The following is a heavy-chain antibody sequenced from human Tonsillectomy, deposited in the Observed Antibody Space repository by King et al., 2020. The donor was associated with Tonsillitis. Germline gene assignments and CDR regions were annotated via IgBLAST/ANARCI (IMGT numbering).Heavy chain of an antibody. Sequence: LTLQESGPVLVKPTETLTLTCTVSGFSLSNARMGVSWIRQPPGKALEWLAHIFSNDEKSYSTSLKSRLTISKDTSKSQVVLTMTNMDPVDTATYYCALINYDILTGTNWYFDLWGRGTLVTVSS. CDR3: ALINYDILTGTNWYFDL. J-gene: IGHJ2*01. V-gene: IGHV2-26*01. CDR2: IFSNDEK. D-gene: IGHD3-9*01. CDR1: GFSLSNARMG.